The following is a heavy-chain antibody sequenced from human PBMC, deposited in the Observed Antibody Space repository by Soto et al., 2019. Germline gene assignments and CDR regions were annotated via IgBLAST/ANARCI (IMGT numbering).Heavy chain of an antibody. J-gene: IGHJ4*02. CDR2: ISGSGGST. V-gene: IGHV3-23*01. CDR1: GFTFSSYA. D-gene: IGHD6-19*01. CDR3: ARRSSGWYFDY. Sequence: EVQLLESGGGLVQPGGSLRLSCAASGFTFSSYAMSWVRQAPGKGLEWVSAISGSGGSTYYADSVKGRFTISRNNSKNPLYLQMNSLRAEDTDVYYCARRSSGWYFDYGGQGTLVTVSS.